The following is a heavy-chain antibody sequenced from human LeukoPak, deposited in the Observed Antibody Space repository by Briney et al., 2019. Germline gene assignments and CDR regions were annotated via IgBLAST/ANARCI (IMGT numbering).Heavy chain of an antibody. CDR1: DGSISSNGYY. J-gene: IGHJ1*01. V-gene: IGHV4-39*07. Sequence: PLETLSLTCTVSDGSISSNGYYWGWIRQPPGKGLELIGSIYYSGSTFYNPSLKSRVTISVYTSKNQFSLKLSSVTAADTAVYYCARLKYYYDSSGYRAEYFQHWGQGTLVTVSS. CDR2: IYYSGST. CDR3: ARLKYYYDSSGYRAEYFQH. D-gene: IGHD3-22*01.